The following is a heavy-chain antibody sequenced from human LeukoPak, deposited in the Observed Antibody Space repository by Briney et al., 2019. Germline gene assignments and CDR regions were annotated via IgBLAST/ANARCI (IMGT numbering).Heavy chain of an antibody. J-gene: IGHJ4*02. CDR1: GYTFTGYY. CDR3: ARVGHYGDYFDY. CDR2: ISGYNGNT. Sequence: ASVKVSCKASGYTFTGYYMHWVRQAPGQGLEWMGWISGYNGNTNYAKKFQGRVTMTTDTSTTTAYMEVRSLRSDDTAVYYCARVGHYGDYFDYWGQGTLVTVSS. D-gene: IGHD4-17*01. V-gene: IGHV1-18*04.